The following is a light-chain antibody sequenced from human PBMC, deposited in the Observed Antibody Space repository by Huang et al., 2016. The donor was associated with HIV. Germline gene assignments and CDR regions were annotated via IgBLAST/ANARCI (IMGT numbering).Light chain of an antibody. CDR2: VAS. J-gene: IGKJ2*01. V-gene: IGKV3-20*01. CDR3: QQYGSLSPFT. Sequence: EIVLTQSPGTLSLSPGDRAILSWMASQSVSNTYLAWYQQKPGQAPSHLILVASNRATGIPYRISGRGSGTDFTLTISRLQPEDFGVYYCQQYGSLSPFTFGQGTELEIQ. CDR1: QSVSNTY.